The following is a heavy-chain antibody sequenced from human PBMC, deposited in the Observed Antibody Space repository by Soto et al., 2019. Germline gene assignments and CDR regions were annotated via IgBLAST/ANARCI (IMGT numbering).Heavy chain of an antibody. CDR3: ARSAGDCSGGSCYLGYFDY. CDR2: IYYSGST. J-gene: IGHJ4*02. Sequence: QVQLQESGPGLVKPSETLSLTCTVSGGSVSSGSYYWSWIRQPPGKGLEWIGYIYYSGSTNYNPSLKSRVTISVDTSKNQFSLKLSSVTAADTAVYYCARSAGDCSGGSCYLGYFDYWGQGTLVTVSS. V-gene: IGHV4-61*01. D-gene: IGHD2-15*01. CDR1: GGSVSSGSYY.